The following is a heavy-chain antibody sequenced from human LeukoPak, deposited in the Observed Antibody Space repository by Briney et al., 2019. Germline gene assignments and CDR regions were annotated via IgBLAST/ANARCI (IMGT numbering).Heavy chain of an antibody. D-gene: IGHD3-16*02. Sequence: GGSLRLSCAASGFTFSSYGMHWVRQAPGKGLEWVAFIRYDGSNKYYADSVKGRFTISRDNSKNTLHLQMNSLRAEDTAVYYCAKDYRTSQYYFDYWGQGTLVTVSS. V-gene: IGHV3-30*02. J-gene: IGHJ4*02. CDR1: GFTFSSYG. CDR2: IRYDGSNK. CDR3: AKDYRTSQYYFDY.